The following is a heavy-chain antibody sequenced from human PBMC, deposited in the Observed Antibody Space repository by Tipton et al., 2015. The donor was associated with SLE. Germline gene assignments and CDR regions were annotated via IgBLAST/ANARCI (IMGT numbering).Heavy chain of an antibody. CDR3: ARGRGYGDPEYFQH. Sequence: TLSLTCTVSGGSISSYYWSWFRQPPGKGLEWIGYIYYSGSTNYNPSLKSRVTISVDTSKNQFSLKLSSVTAADTAVYDCARGRGYGDPEYFQHWGQGTLVTVSS. V-gene: IGHV4-59*01. CDR1: GGSISSYY. CDR2: IYYSGST. J-gene: IGHJ1*01. D-gene: IGHD4-17*01.